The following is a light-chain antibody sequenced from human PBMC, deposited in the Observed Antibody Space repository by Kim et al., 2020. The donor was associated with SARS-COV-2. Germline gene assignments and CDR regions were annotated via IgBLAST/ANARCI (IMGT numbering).Light chain of an antibody. V-gene: IGKV3-20*01. CDR1: QGVTNAY. J-gene: IGKJ2*01. Sequence: LSPGERATLSCGASQGVTNAYLAWYQQKPGQGPRLLIHGAASRATGIPDRFSGSGSGPDFTLTISRLEPEDFAVYYCQQYGSSPYTFGQGTKLEIK. CDR2: GAA. CDR3: QQYGSSPYT.